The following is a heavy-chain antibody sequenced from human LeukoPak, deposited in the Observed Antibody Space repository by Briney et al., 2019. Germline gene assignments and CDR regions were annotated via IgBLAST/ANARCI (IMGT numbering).Heavy chain of an antibody. CDR3: AKGSRRWGSYRPLPYFDY. D-gene: IGHD3-16*02. CDR2: INHSGST. V-gene: IGHV4-34*01. Sequence: PSETLSLTCAVYGGSFSGYYWSWIRQPPGKGLEWIGEINHSGSTNYNPSLKSRVTISVDTSKNQFSLKLSSVTAADTAVYYCAKGSRRWGSYRPLPYFDYWGQGTLVTVSS. J-gene: IGHJ4*02. CDR1: GGSFSGYY.